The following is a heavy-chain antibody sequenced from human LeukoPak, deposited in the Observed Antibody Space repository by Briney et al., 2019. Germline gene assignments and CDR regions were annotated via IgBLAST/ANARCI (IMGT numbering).Heavy chain of an antibody. Sequence: SETLSLTCTVSGGSISSGDYYWSWIRQPPGKGLEWIGYIYYSGSTYYNPSLKSRVTISVDTSKNQFSLKLSSVTAADTAVYYCARGETGTTEDIWGQGTMVTVSS. J-gene: IGHJ3*02. CDR2: IYYSGST. CDR3: ARGETGTTEDI. CDR1: GGSISSGDYY. V-gene: IGHV4-30-4*08. D-gene: IGHD1-7*01.